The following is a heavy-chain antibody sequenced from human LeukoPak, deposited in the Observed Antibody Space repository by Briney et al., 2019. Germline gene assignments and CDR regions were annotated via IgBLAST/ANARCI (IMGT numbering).Heavy chain of an antibody. D-gene: IGHD6-6*01. Sequence: GGSLRLSCAASGFTFSSYSMNWVRQAPGKGLEWVSYISSSSSTIYYADSVKGRFTISRDNAKNSLYLQMNSLRAEDTAVYYCARRGTPYSSSSYHYDYYYMDVWGKGTTVTVSS. J-gene: IGHJ6*03. CDR2: ISSSSSTI. V-gene: IGHV3-48*01. CDR1: GFTFSSYS. CDR3: ARRGTPYSSSSYHYDYYYMDV.